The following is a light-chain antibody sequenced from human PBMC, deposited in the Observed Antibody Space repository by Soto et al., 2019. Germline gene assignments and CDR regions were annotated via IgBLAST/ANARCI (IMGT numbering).Light chain of an antibody. V-gene: IGKV3D-15*01. CDR3: QQYNNWPTST. J-gene: IGKJ5*01. CDR1: QSVSSK. CDR2: GAS. Sequence: EIAMPHSPATLSVSPGERANLSCGARQSVSSKLAWHQPKPGQAPRLLTYGASSRATGIPDRFSGSGSGTEFTLTISSLQSEDFAVYYCQQYNNWPTSTFGQGTRLEIK.